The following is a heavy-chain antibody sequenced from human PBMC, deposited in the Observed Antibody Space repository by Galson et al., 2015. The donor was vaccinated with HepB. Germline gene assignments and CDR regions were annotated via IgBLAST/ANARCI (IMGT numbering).Heavy chain of an antibody. Sequence: SVKVSCKASGYTFTSYGISWVRQAPGQGLEWMGWISAYNGNTNYAQKLQGRVTMTTDTSTSTAYMELRSLRSDDTAVYYCARLGPNCSGGSCYPLANNWFDPWGQGTLVTVSS. CDR3: ARLGPNCSGGSCYPLANNWFDP. CDR2: ISAYNGNT. V-gene: IGHV1-18*01. D-gene: IGHD2-15*01. J-gene: IGHJ5*02. CDR1: GYTFTSYG.